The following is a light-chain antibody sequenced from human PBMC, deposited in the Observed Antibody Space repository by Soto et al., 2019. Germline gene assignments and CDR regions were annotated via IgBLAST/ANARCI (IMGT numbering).Light chain of an antibody. CDR2: HTS. Sequence: EIVMTQSPATLSVSPGESATLSCMASQSISDNLAWYQQKPGLAPRLLIYHTSTRATGVPARFSGSGSGTEFSLTISSLEPEDFAVYYCQHFVNSLTWTFGHGTKVDI. CDR3: QHFVNSLTWT. J-gene: IGKJ1*01. CDR1: QSISDN. V-gene: IGKV3-15*01.